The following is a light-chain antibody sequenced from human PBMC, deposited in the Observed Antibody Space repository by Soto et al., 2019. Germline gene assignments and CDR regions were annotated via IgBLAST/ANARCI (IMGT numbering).Light chain of an antibody. CDR1: QSLVYSDGKTY. CDR2: EVS. CDR3: MQGTHWPLT. V-gene: IGKV2-30*01. Sequence: DVVMTQSPLSLPVTLGQPASISCRSSQSLVYSDGKTYLNWFQQRPGQSPRRLIYEVSNRDSGVPDKFSGRGSGTDFTLKINRVEAEDVGVYYCMQGTHWPLTFGGGTKVEIK. J-gene: IGKJ4*01.